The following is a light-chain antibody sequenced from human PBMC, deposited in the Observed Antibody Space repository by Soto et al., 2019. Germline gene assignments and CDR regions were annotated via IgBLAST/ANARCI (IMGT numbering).Light chain of an antibody. CDR2: WAS. Sequence: DIVMTQSPDSLAVSLGERATINCKSSQRVLYSSSNKNYLAWYQQKPGQPPKLLIYWASTRESGVPDRFSGSGSGTDVTLTIRSLQAEDVAVYYCQQYCSSPWTFGQGTKVEIK. J-gene: IGKJ1*01. CDR1: QRVLYSSSNKNY. CDR3: QQYCSSPWT. V-gene: IGKV4-1*01.